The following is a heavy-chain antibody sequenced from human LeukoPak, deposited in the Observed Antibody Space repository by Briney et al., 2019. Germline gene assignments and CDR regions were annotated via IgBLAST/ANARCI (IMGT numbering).Heavy chain of an antibody. J-gene: IGHJ3*02. CDR3: ARDRPAMVRGAFDI. D-gene: IGHD3-10*01. V-gene: IGHV4-30-4*01. CDR1: GGWGGDYY. CDR2: IYYNGNT. Sequence: PSETLSLTCTVSGGWGGDYYWSWIRQPPGKGLEWIGYIYYNGNTFYTPSLKSRVTISFDASKNQFSLKLTSVIAADTAVYYCARDRPAMVRGAFDIWGQGTMVTVSS.